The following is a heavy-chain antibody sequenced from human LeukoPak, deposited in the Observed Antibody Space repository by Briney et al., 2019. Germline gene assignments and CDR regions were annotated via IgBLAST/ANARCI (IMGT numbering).Heavy chain of an antibody. CDR3: AKDRSPYNDGRGSQFDS. V-gene: IGHV3-23*01. D-gene: IGHD3-22*01. J-gene: IGHJ4*02. CDR1: GFTFRPYA. CDR2: LSGSGAIT. Sequence: GESLRLSCAASGFTFRPYAMSWVRQAPGKGLEWVSTLSGSGAITYYADSVKGRFTISRDNSKNTLELQMNSLRADDTAIYYCAKDRSPYNDGRGSQFDSWGQGTLVTVSS.